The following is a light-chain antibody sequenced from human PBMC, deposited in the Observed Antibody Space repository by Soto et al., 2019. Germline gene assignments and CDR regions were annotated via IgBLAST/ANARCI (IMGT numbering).Light chain of an antibody. V-gene: IGLV2-14*03. CDR3: SSYTSSSTRV. Sequence: QPASVSGSPGQSITISCTGTSSDVGAYDYVSWYQQHPDKAPKLMIYEVSNRPSGVSNRFSGSKSVNTATLTISGLQTEDEADYYCSSYTSSSTRVFGTGTKVTVL. J-gene: IGLJ1*01. CDR2: EVS. CDR1: SSDVGAYDY.